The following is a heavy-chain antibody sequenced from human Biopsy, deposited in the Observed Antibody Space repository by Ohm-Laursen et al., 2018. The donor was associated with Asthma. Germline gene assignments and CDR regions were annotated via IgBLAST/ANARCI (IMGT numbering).Heavy chain of an antibody. D-gene: IGHD5-12*01. CDR2: GGSYYDGGLK. V-gene: IGHV3-30-3*02. CDR3: AKDLDIVATTHYYYYNGMDV. CDR1: GFTFSKCD. J-gene: IGHJ6*02. Sequence: SLRLSCTASGFTFSKCDIHWVRQAPGKGLEWVAVGGSYYDGGLKYYADSVKGRFTISRDNSKNTLYLQMNSLRAEDTAVYYCAKDLDIVATTHYYYYNGMDVWGQGTTVTVSS.